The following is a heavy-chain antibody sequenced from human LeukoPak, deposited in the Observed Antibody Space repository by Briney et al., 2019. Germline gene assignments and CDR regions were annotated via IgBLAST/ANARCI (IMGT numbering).Heavy chain of an antibody. J-gene: IGHJ5*01. CDR3: VKDPRDTYGTNWFVS. V-gene: IGHV3-23*01. CDR1: GFSFGNYA. D-gene: IGHD2-21*01. Sequence: GGSLRLSCVASGFSFGNYAMSWVRQAPGRGLQWVSQISGTGGATWYAGFARDRFTISRENSKKTLYLQMSGLRVEDTAMYYCVKDPRDTYGTNWFVSWGQGTLLIVSS. CDR2: ISGTGGAT.